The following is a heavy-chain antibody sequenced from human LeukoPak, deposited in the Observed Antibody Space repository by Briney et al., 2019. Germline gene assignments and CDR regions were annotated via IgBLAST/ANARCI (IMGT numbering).Heavy chain of an antibody. D-gene: IGHD2-2*01. V-gene: IGHV4-4*07. CDR1: GGSISSYY. J-gene: IGHJ4*02. CDR3: ARGHCSSTSCYSGY. Sequence: SETLSLTCTVSGGSISSYYWSWIRQPAGKGLEWIGRIYTSGSTNYNPSLKSRVTMSVDTSKNQFSLKLSSVTAADTAVYYCARGHCSSTSCYSGYWGQGTLVTVSS. CDR2: IYTSGST.